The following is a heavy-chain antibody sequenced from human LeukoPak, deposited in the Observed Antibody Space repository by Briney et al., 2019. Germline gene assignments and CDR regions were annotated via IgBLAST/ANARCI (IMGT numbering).Heavy chain of an antibody. CDR2: INHRGST. Sequence: SETLSLTCAVYGGSFSGYYWSWIRQPPGKGLEWIGEINHRGSTNYNPSLKSRVTISVDTSKNQFSLKLSSVTAADTAVYYCARGRKWDTAMVSHYYGMDVWGKGTTVTVSS. CDR3: ARGRKWDTAMVSHYYGMDV. D-gene: IGHD5-18*01. J-gene: IGHJ6*04. V-gene: IGHV4-34*01. CDR1: GGSFSGYY.